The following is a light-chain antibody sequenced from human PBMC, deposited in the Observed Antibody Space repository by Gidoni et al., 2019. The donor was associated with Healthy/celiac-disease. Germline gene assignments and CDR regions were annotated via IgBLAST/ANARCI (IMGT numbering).Light chain of an antibody. V-gene: IGKV1-39*01. Sequence: DIQMTQSPPSLSASVGDRITITGRASQSISSYLNWYQQKPGNAPKLLIYAASSLQSGVPSRFSGSGSGTDFTLTISSLQPEDFATYYCQQSYSTPWTFGQGTKVEIK. CDR2: AAS. J-gene: IGKJ1*01. CDR3: QQSYSTPWT. CDR1: QSISSY.